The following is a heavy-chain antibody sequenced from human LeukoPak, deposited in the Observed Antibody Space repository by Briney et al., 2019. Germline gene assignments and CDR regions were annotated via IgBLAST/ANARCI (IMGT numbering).Heavy chain of an antibody. CDR3: ARGGSGSRGYFVYYFDY. CDR1: GFTFSDYY. D-gene: IGHD3-22*01. J-gene: IGHJ4*02. Sequence: GGSLRLSCAASGFTFSDYYMSWIRQAPGKGLEWISYISSSASTRNYADSVKGRFTISRDNAKNSLHLQIKSLRAEDTAVYYCARGGSGSRGYFVYYFDYWGQGTLVTVSS. CDR2: ISSSASTR. V-gene: IGHV3-11*04.